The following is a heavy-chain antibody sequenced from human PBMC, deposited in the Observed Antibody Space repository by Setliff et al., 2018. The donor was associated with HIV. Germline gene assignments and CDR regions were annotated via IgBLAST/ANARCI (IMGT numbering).Heavy chain of an antibody. V-gene: IGHV3-23*01. CDR1: GFTFSNYA. CDR3: AKDILCSGGSCKHFDS. Sequence: PGGSLRLSCAASGFTFSNYAMSWVRQAPGKGLEWVSTIIGGGGTTYYADSAKGRFTISRDNSKNTVYLHMNSLSAEDTAVYFCAKDILCSGGSCKHFDSWGQGTLVTVSS. D-gene: IGHD2-15*01. J-gene: IGHJ4*02. CDR2: IIGGGGTT.